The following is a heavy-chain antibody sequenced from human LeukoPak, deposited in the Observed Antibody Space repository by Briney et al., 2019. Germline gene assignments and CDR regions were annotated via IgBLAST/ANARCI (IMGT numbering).Heavy chain of an antibody. J-gene: IGHJ6*04. CDR1: GYSFTNYY. CDR3: ARVVYSGSYYWSSDV. D-gene: IGHD1-26*01. V-gene: IGHV1-46*01. CDR2: IKSGEGTT. Sequence: GASVKVSCKASGYSFTNYYIHWVRQAPGQGLEWMGIIKSGEGTTSYAQKFQGRVTMTRDTSTSTVYMELSSLRSEDTAVYYCARVVYSGSYYWSSDVWGKGTTVIV.